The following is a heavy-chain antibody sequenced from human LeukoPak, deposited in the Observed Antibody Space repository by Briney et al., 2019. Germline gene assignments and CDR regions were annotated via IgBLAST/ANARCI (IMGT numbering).Heavy chain of an antibody. Sequence: GRSLRLSCAASGFTFSSYGMHWVRQAPGKGLEWVAVISYDGSNKYYADSVKGRFTISRDNSKNTLYLQMNSLRAEDTAVYYCAKDQYSRDQGGYWGQGTLVTVSS. J-gene: IGHJ4*02. CDR3: AKDQYSRDQGGY. CDR2: ISYDGSNK. CDR1: GFTFSSYG. V-gene: IGHV3-30*18. D-gene: IGHD6-6*01.